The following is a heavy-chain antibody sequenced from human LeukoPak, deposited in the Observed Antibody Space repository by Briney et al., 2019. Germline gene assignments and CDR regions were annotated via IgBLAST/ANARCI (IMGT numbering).Heavy chain of an antibody. J-gene: IGHJ3*02. CDR2: IYYSGST. V-gene: IGHV4-59*08. CDR3: AVNLTRHTFDI. D-gene: IGHD1-1*01. Sequence: SETLSLTFTVSGGSISTYYWSWIRPSPGKGLEWIGSIYYSGSTNYNPSLKSRVTISVDTSKNQFSLELSSVTAADTAVYYCAVNLTRHTFDIWGQGTMVTVSS. CDR1: GGSISTYY.